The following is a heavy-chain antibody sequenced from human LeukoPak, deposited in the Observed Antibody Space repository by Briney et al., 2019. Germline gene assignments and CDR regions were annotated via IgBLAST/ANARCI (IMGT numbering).Heavy chain of an antibody. V-gene: IGHV1-2*02. Sequence: ASVKVSXKASGYTFTGYYMHWVRQAPGRGLEWMGWINPNSGGTNYAQKFQGRVTMTRDTSISTAYMELSRLRSDDTAVYYCVRDAGMVWSSGWFWFDPWGQGTLVTVSS. CDR1: GYTFTGYY. D-gene: IGHD6-19*01. CDR2: INPNSGGT. CDR3: VRDAGMVWSSGWFWFDP. J-gene: IGHJ5*02.